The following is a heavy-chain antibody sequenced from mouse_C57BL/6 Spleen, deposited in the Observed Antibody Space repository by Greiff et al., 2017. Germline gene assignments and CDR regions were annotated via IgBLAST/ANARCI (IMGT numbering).Heavy chain of an antibody. CDR2: INPNNGGT. CDR3: AIPFYYGNSYAMDY. J-gene: IGHJ4*01. Sequence: VQLQQSGPELVKPGASVKMSCKASGYTFTDYNMHWVKQSHGKSLEWIGYINPNNGGTSYNQKFKGKATLTVNKSSSTAYMELRSLTSEDSAVYYCAIPFYYGNSYAMDYWGQGTSVTVSS. CDR1: GYTFTDYN. V-gene: IGHV1-22*01. D-gene: IGHD2-1*01.